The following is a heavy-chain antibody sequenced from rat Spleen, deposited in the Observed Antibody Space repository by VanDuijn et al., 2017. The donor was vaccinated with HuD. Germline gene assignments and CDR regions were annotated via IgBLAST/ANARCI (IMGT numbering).Heavy chain of an antibody. J-gene: IGHJ4*01. CDR2: INSAGST. V-gene: IGHV3-3*01. CDR3: AKTTVAYYYIMDA. CDR1: DYSITSSYG. Sequence: EVRLQESGPGLVKPSQSLSLTCSVTDYSITSSYGWSWIRKFPGNKLEWMGCINSAGSTNYNPSLKSRISITRDTSKNQFFLQVNSVTTEDTATFYCAKTTVAYYYIMDAWGQGASVTVSS. D-gene: IGHD1-11*01.